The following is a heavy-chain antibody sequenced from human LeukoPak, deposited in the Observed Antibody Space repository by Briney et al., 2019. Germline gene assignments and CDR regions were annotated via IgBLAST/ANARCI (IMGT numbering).Heavy chain of an antibody. CDR3: AKEGYDFWSGYYPQPHDY. CDR2: INSDGSST. CDR1: GFTFSSYW. Sequence: GGSLRLSCAASGFTFSSYWMHWVRQAPGKGLVWVSRINSDGSSTSYADSVKGRFTISRDNAKNTLYLQMNSLRAEDTAVYYCAKEGYDFWSGYYPQPHDYWGQGTLVTVSS. J-gene: IGHJ4*02. D-gene: IGHD3-3*01. V-gene: IGHV3-74*01.